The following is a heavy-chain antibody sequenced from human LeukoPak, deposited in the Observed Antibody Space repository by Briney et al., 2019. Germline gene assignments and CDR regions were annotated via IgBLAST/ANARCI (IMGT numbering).Heavy chain of an antibody. V-gene: IGHV4-39*01. J-gene: IGHJ5*02. CDR1: GGSISSSSYY. CDR2: IYYSGST. D-gene: IGHD2-2*01. Sequence: SETLSLTCTVSGGSISSSSYYWGWIRQPPGTGLEWIGSIYYSGSTYYNPSLKSRVTISVDTSKNQFSLKLSSVAAADTAVYYCARHGLRYCSSTSCYPLNWFDPWGQGTLVTVSS. CDR3: ARHGLRYCSSTSCYPLNWFDP.